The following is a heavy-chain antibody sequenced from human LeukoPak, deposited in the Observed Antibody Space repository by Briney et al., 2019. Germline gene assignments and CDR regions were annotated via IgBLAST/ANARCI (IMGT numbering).Heavy chain of an antibody. D-gene: IGHD4-23*01. CDR2: ISGSGGST. CDR3: AKDSSYGGNSIFDY. CDR1: GFTFSSYA. J-gene: IGHJ4*02. V-gene: IGHV3-23*01. Sequence: PGGSLRLSCAASGFTFSSYAMSWVRQAPGRGLGWVSAISGSGGSTYYADSVKGRFTVSRDTSKNTLYLQMNSLRAEDTAVYYCAKDSSYGGNSIFDYWGQGTLVTVSS.